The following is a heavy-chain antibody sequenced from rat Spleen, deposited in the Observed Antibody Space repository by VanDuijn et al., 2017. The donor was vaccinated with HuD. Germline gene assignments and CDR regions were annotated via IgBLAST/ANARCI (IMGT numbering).Heavy chain of an antibody. J-gene: IGHJ2*01. D-gene: IGHD4-1*01. Sequence: EVQLVESGGGLVXXXRSXXLSCAAXXFTXXXYGXXXVRQIPTKGREWVTSIRTGGGNTYYRDSVKGRFTISRDNTKNTQYLQVDSLRSEDTATYYCARHIITLDYWGQGVMVTVSS. V-gene: IGHV5S14*01. CDR2: IRTGGGNT. CDR1: XFTXXXYG. CDR3: ARHIITLDY.